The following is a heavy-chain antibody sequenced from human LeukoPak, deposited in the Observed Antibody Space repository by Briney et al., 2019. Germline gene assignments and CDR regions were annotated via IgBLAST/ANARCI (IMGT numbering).Heavy chain of an antibody. CDR3: AKVTRENTAMAPFDY. Sequence: GGSLRLSCAASGFTFSSYSMNWVRQAPGKGLEWVSSISSSSSYIYYADSVKGRFTISRDNAKNSLYLQMNSLRAEDTAVYYCAKVTRENTAMAPFDYWGQGTLVTVSS. CDR1: GFTFSSYS. J-gene: IGHJ4*02. D-gene: IGHD5-18*01. V-gene: IGHV3-21*01. CDR2: ISSSSSYI.